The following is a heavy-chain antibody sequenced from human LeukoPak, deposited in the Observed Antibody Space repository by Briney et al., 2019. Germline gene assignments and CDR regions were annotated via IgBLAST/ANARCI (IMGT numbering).Heavy chain of an antibody. CDR1: GGSISSGSYY. Sequence: SETLSLTCTVSGGSISSGSYYWSWIRQPAGKGLEWIGRIYTSGSTNYNPSLKSRVTISVDTSKNQFSLKLSSVTAADTAVYYCARGITIFGVVAPGNYMDVWGKGTTVTVSS. CDR2: IYTSGST. V-gene: IGHV4-61*02. CDR3: ARGITIFGVVAPGNYMDV. J-gene: IGHJ6*03. D-gene: IGHD3-3*01.